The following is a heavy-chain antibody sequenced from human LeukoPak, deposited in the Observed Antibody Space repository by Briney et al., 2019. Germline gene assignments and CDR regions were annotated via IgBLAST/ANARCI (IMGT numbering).Heavy chain of an antibody. V-gene: IGHV3-49*03. CDR1: GFTFGDYA. D-gene: IGHD6-19*01. Sequence: PGGSLRLSCTASGFTFGDYAMSWFRQAPGKGLEWVGFIRSKAYGGTTEYAASVKSRFTISRDDSKSIAYLQMNSLKTEDTAVYYCTRDSVLRGWYRPSWFDPWGQGTLVTVSS. J-gene: IGHJ5*02. CDR3: TRDSVLRGWYRPSWFDP. CDR2: IRSKAYGGTT.